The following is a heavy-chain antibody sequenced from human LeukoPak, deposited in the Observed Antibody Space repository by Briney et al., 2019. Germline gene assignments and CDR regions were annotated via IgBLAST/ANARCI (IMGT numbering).Heavy chain of an antibody. D-gene: IGHD5-12*01. CDR2: IYHSGST. CDR3: ARTWIRAFDI. CDR1: GGSISSGGYS. V-gene: IGHV4-30-2*01. J-gene: IGHJ3*02. Sequence: SETLSLTCAVSGGSISSGGYSWSWIRQPPGKGLEWIGYIYHSGSTYYNPSLKSRVTISVDRSKNQFSLKLSSVTAADTAVYYRARTWIRAFDIWGQGTMVTVSS.